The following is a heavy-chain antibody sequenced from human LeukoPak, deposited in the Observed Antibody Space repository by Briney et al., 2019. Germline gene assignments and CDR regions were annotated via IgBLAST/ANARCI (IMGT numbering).Heavy chain of an antibody. CDR3: AKDGDYSNSGDYFDY. J-gene: IGHJ4*02. Sequence: GGSLRLSCAASGFTFSGYEMVWVRQAPGKGLEGVATISDSSRGTNYAEPVKGRFTISRDNSKNTPYLQMNSLRAEDTAVFYCAKDGDYSNSGDYFDYWGQGTLVTVSS. V-gene: IGHV3-23*01. CDR1: GFTFSGYE. D-gene: IGHD4-11*01. CDR2: ISDSSRGT.